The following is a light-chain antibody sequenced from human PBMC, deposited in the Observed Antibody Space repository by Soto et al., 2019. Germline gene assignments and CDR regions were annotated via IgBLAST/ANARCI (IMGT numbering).Light chain of an antibody. CDR3: QQYNNWPPT. V-gene: IGKV3-15*01. Sequence: EIVMTQSPATLSVSPGERATLSCRASQSVSGNLAWYQQKPGQAPRLLIYGASTRATGIPARFSGSGSGTDFTLTITSLQSEDFAVYYCQQYNNWPPTFGQGTRLEIK. CDR1: QSVSGN. J-gene: IGKJ5*01. CDR2: GAS.